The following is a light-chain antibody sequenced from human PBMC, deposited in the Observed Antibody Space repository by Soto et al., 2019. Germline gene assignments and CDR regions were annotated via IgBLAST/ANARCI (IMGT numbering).Light chain of an antibody. CDR1: SSDIGAYKY. Sequence: QSALTQPPSASGSPGQSVTISCSGTSSDIGAYKYVSWYQHHSGKVPRLIIYEVNKRPSGVPDRFSGPKSGNTASLIVSGLQAEDEADYYCSSYGGSNNFVVFGGGTKLTVL. CDR2: EVN. CDR3: SSYGGSNNFVV. V-gene: IGLV2-8*01. J-gene: IGLJ2*01.